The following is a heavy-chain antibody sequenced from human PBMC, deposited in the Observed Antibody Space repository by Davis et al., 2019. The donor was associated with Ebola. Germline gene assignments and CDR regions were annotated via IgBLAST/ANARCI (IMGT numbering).Heavy chain of an antibody. CDR1: GYTFTGYY. J-gene: IGHJ6*03. V-gene: IGHV1-2*04. CDR2: INPNSGGT. Sequence: ASEKVSCKASGYTFTGYYLLWVRQAPGQGLEWMGWINPNSGGTNYAQKFQGWVTMTRDTSISTAYMELSRLRSDDTAVYYCARETQVYSYMDVWGKGTTVTVSS. CDR3: ARETQVYSYMDV.